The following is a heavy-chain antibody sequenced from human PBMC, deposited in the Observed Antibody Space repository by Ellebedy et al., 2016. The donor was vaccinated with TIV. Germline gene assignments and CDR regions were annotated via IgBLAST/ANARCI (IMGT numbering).Heavy chain of an antibody. CDR2: IKSKTDGGTT. Sequence: GESLKISCAASDFTFSSYSMSWVRQAPGKGLEWVGRIKSKTDGGTTDYAAPVKGRFTISRDDSKNTLFLQMNNLRNEDTAVYYCTTTYCNNTSCFYWGQGTLVTVSS. V-gene: IGHV3-15*01. CDR3: TTTYCNNTSCFY. J-gene: IGHJ4*02. CDR1: DFTFSSYS. D-gene: IGHD2-2*01.